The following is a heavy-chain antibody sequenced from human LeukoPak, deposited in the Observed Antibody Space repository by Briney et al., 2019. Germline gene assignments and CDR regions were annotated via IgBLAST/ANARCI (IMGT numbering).Heavy chain of an antibody. Sequence: PGGSLRLSCAASGFTISNYWMSWVRQAPGKGLEWVATINQDGGGKYYVDSVKGRFTISRDSAENSLYLQMNSLTAEDTAVYYCARDVFDYWGQGTLVTVPS. J-gene: IGHJ4*02. CDR2: INQDGGGK. CDR1: GFTISNYW. V-gene: IGHV3-7*01. CDR3: ARDVFDY.